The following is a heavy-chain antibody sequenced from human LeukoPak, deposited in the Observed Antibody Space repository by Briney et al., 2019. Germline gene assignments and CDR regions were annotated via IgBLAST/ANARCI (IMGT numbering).Heavy chain of an antibody. D-gene: IGHD2-2*02. CDR2: INPADSEI. Sequence: GESLKTSCKGFGYRFNNYWIGWVRQMRGKGLEWMGIINPADSEIRYSPSFQGQVTISVDKSISTAYLQWSSLKASDTAMYYCSRQGCTTTSCHTIDSWGQGTLVTVSS. CDR3: SRQGCTTTSCHTIDS. J-gene: IGHJ4*02. V-gene: IGHV5-51*01. CDR1: GYRFNNYW.